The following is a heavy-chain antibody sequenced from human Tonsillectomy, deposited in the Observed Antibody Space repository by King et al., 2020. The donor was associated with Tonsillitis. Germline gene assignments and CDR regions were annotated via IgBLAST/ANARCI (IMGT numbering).Heavy chain of an antibody. Sequence: QLQESGPGLVKPSETLSLTCIVSCGSISDTSYHWGWLRQPPGKGLEWIGSIYYSGKTYYNSSLKSRVTILVDTSKNQFSLKLSSVTAADTAVYYCARDPGYSRGFDPWGQGTLVTVSS. CDR2: IYYSGKT. CDR1: CGSISDTSYH. J-gene: IGHJ5*02. V-gene: IGHV4-39*02. CDR3: ARDPGYSRGFDP. D-gene: IGHD3-22*01.